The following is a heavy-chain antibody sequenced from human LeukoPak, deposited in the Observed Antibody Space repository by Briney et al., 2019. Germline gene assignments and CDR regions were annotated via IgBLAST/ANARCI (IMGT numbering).Heavy chain of an antibody. CDR1: GFTFSSYA. CDR2: ISGSGSST. CDR3: AKVRYDSSGYQSPYFDY. J-gene: IGHJ4*02. Sequence: GGSLRLSCAASGFTFSSYAMSWVRQAPGKGLEWVSVISGSGSSTYYADSVKGRFTISRDNSKNTLYLQMNSLRAEDTAVYYCAKVRYDSSGYQSPYFDYWGQGALVTVSS. D-gene: IGHD3-22*01. V-gene: IGHV3-23*01.